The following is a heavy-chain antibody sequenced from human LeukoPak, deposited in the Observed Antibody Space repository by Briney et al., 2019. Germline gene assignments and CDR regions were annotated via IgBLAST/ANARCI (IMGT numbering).Heavy chain of an antibody. V-gene: IGHV4-39*07. J-gene: IGHJ4*02. D-gene: IGHD6-19*01. CDR3: ARVGGGWYASDY. Sequence: PSETLSLTCTVSGGSISSSSSYWGWIRQPPGKGLEWIGEIYHSGSTNYNPSLKSRVTISVDKSKNQFSLKLSSVTAADTAVYYCARVGGGWYASDYWGQGTLVTVSS. CDR2: IYHSGST. CDR1: GGSISSSSSY.